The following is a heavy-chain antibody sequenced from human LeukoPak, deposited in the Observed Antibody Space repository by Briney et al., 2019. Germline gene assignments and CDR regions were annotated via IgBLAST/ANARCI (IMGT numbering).Heavy chain of an antibody. J-gene: IGHJ4*02. D-gene: IGHD2-21*01. CDR1: GFTFSSYA. CDR2: ISGSGGST. V-gene: IGHV3-23*01. CDR3: AKFLPTHIVVANYYFDY. Sequence: GGSLRLSCAASGFTFSSYAMSWVRQAPGKGLEWVSAISGSGGSTYYADSVKVRFTIFRDNSKNTLYLQMNSLRAEDTAVYYCAKFLPTHIVVANYYFDYWGQGTLVTVSS.